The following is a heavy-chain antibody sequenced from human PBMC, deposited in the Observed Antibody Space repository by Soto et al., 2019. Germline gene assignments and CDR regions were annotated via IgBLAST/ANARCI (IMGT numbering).Heavy chain of an antibody. CDR2: IIPILGIA. V-gene: IGHV1-69*04. J-gene: IGHJ4*02. Sequence: ASVKVSCKASGGTFSSHTISWVRQAPGQGLEWMGRIIPILGIANYAQKFQGRVTITADKSTSTAYMELSSLRSEDTAVYYCARDHYDFWSGYYRPFRPFDYWGQGTLVTVSS. D-gene: IGHD3-3*01. CDR3: ARDHYDFWSGYYRPFRPFDY. CDR1: GGTFSSHT.